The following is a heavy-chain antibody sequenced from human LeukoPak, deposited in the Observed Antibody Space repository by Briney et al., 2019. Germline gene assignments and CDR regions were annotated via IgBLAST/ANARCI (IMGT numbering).Heavy chain of an antibody. CDR3: ARVRLASNYYYYYMDV. CDR1: GYSISSGYY. CDR2: IYHSGST. Sequence: PSETLSLTCTVSGYSISSGYYWGWIRQPPGKGLEWIGSIYHSGSTYYNPSLKSRVTISVDTSKNQFSLKLSSVTAADTAVYYCARVRLASNYYYYYMDVWGKGTTVTVSS. D-gene: IGHD3-22*01. J-gene: IGHJ6*03. V-gene: IGHV4-38-2*02.